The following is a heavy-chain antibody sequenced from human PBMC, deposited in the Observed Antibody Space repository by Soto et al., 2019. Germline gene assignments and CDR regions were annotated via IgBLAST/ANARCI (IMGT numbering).Heavy chain of an antibody. V-gene: IGHV3-23*01. Sequence: EEQLLESGGGLVQPGGSLRLSCAASGFTFSTYSMSWGRQAPGKGLEWISTVTGSDGSTFYADSVKGRFTISRDNSKDTLYLQMNHVRVEDTALYYCGRGHPSGWRYLLDNWGQGTLVTVSS. CDR3: GRGHPSGWRYLLDN. J-gene: IGHJ4*02. D-gene: IGHD6-19*01. CDR2: VTGSDGST. CDR1: GFTFSTYS.